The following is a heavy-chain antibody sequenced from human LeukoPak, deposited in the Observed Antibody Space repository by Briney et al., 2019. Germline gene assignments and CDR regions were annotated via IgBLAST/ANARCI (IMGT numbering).Heavy chain of an antibody. D-gene: IGHD1-26*01. J-gene: IGHJ5*02. CDR3: ARGGSYWVFGWFDP. CDR2: ISYDGSNK. Sequence: GGSLRLSCAASGFTFSSYAMHWVRQAPGKGLEWVAVISYDGSNKYYADSVKGRFTISRDNSKNTLYLQMNSLRAEDTAVYYCARGGSYWVFGWFDPWGQGTLVTVSS. V-gene: IGHV3-30-3*01. CDR1: GFTFSSYA.